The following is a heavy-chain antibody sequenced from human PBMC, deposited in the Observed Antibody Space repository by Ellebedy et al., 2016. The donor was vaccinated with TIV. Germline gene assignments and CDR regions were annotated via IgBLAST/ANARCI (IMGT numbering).Heavy chain of an antibody. Sequence: GESLKISCAASGFTFSSYAMSWVRQAPGKGLEWVAGITSSDGRTFYSDSVKGRFTISRDNSKNTLSLQMFSLGAEDTAIYYCAKEVGAVGVPLFDYWGQGTLVTVSS. CDR3: AKEVGAVGVPLFDY. D-gene: IGHD6-13*01. V-gene: IGHV3-23*01. J-gene: IGHJ4*02. CDR2: ITSSDGRT. CDR1: GFTFSSYA.